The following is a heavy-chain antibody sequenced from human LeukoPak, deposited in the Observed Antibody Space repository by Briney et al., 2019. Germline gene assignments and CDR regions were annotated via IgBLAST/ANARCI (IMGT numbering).Heavy chain of an antibody. D-gene: IGHD3-10*01. V-gene: IGHV3-7*01. CDR2: IKQDGSEK. CDR3: AKDSDYYGSGSYLSFDY. J-gene: IGHJ4*02. CDR1: GFTFSSYW. Sequence: GGSLRPSCAASGFTFSSYWMSWVRQAPGKGLEWVANIKQDGSEKYYVDSVKGRFTISRDNSKNTLYLQMNSLRAEDTAVYYCAKDSDYYGSGSYLSFDYWGQGTLVTVSS.